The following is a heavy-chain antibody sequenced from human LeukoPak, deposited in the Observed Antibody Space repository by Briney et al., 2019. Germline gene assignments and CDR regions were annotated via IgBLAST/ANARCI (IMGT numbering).Heavy chain of an antibody. J-gene: IGHJ4*02. CDR3: AKDLHSSGWYGLDY. CDR2: ISYDGSNK. V-gene: IGHV3-30*18. D-gene: IGHD6-13*01. CDR1: GFTFSSYG. Sequence: GGSLRLSCAASGFTFSSYGMHWVRQAPGKGLEWVAVISYDGSNKYYADSVKGRFTISRDNSKNTLYLQMNSLRAEDTAVYYCAKDLHSSGWYGLDYWGQGTLVTASS.